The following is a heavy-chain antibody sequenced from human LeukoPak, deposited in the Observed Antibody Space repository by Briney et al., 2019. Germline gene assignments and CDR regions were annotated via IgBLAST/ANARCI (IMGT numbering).Heavy chain of an antibody. J-gene: IGHJ6*02. D-gene: IGHD3-3*01. CDR1: GFTFSSYW. CDR2: IMQDGSEK. CDR3: ARDNHTYYDFWSGYSSNYGMDV. Sequence: GGSLRLSCAASGFTFSSYWMSWVRQAPGKGLEWVANIMQDGSEKYYVDSVKGRFTISRDSAKNSLYLQMNSLRAEDTAVYYCARDNHTYYDFWSGYSSNYGMDVWGQGTTVTVSS. V-gene: IGHV3-7*01.